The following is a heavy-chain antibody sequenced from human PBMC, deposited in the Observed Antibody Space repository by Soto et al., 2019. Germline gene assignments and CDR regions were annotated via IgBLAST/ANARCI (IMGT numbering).Heavy chain of an antibody. Sequence: ASVNVSCKASGYTFTSYYINWVRQATGQWLEWMGWMNPNSGNTGYAQKFQGRVTMTRNTSISTAYMELSSLRSEDTAVYYCATLRDTTYYDILTGPTPYYYPDDWGKGTTVNVSS. J-gene: IGHJ6*03. CDR2: MNPNSGNT. CDR1: GYTFTSYY. V-gene: IGHV1-8*01. CDR3: ATLRDTTYYDILTGPTPYYYPDD. D-gene: IGHD3-9*01.